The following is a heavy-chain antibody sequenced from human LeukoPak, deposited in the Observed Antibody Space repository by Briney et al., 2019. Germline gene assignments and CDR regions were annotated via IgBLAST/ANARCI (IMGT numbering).Heavy chain of an antibody. J-gene: IGHJ6*02. CDR1: GYTFTGYY. CDR2: INPNSGGT. V-gene: IGHV1-2*02. D-gene: IGHD3-9*01. Sequence: GASVKVSCKASGYTFTGYYMHWVRQAPGQGLEWMGWINPNSGGTNYAQKFQGRVTMTRDTSISTAYMELSKLRSDDTAVYYCARDQAYDILTGYYNSYYYYGMDVWGQGTMVTVSS. CDR3: ARDQAYDILTGYYNSYYYYGMDV.